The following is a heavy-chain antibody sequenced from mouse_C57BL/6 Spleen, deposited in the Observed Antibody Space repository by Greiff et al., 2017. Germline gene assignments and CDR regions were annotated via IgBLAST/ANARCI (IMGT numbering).Heavy chain of an antibody. CDR1: GFSLTSYG. Sequence: VKLQESGPGLVQPSQSLSITCTVSGFSLTSYGVHWVRQPPGKGLEWLGVIWRGGSTDYNAAFISRLSISKDNSKSQVFFKMNSLQADDTAIYYCAKTGYYGSSGGYFDVWGTGTTVTVSS. V-gene: IGHV2-4*01. J-gene: IGHJ1*03. CDR2: IWRGGST. D-gene: IGHD1-1*01. CDR3: AKTGYYGSSGGYFDV.